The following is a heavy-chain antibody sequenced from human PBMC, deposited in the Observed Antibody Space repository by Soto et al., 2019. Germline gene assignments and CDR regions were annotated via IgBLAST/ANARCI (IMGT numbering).Heavy chain of an antibody. Sequence: GGSLRLSCAASGFTFSSYGMHWVRQAPGKGLEWVAVISYDGSNKYYADSVKGRFTISRDNSKNTLYLQMNSLRAEDTAVYYCAKSGSSWYQTYCYYGMDVSGPGTTVTVYS. V-gene: IGHV3-30*18. CDR2: ISYDGSNK. CDR3: AKSGSSWYQTYCYYGMDV. J-gene: IGHJ6*02. CDR1: GFTFSSYG. D-gene: IGHD6-13*01.